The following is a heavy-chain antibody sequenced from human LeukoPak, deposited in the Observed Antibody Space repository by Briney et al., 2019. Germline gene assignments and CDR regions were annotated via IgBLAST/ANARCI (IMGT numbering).Heavy chain of an antibody. V-gene: IGHV4-31*03. D-gene: IGHD3-22*01. CDR2: INHSGST. CDR3: ARDSIHYYDSSGGYY. J-gene: IGHJ4*02. Sequence: SETLSLTCTVSGGSISSGGYYWSWIRQHPGKGLEWIGEINHSGSTNYNPSLKSRVTISVDTSKNQFSLKLSSVTAADTAVYYCARDSIHYYDSSGGYYWGQGTLVTVSS. CDR1: GGSISSGGYY.